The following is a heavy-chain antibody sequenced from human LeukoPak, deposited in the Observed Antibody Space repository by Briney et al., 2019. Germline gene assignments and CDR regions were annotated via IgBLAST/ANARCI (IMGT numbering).Heavy chain of an antibody. V-gene: IGHV1-18*01. D-gene: IGHD3-22*01. Sequence: ASVKVSCKASGYTFTSYGISWVRQAPGQGLEWMGWISAYNGNTNYAQKLQGRVTMTTDTSTSTVYMELRSLRSDDTAVYYCARGSPPRRNYDSRGYYSYCFDYWGQGTLVTVSS. CDR1: GYTFTSYG. CDR2: ISAYNGNT. J-gene: IGHJ4*02. CDR3: ARGSPPRRNYDSRGYYSYCFDY.